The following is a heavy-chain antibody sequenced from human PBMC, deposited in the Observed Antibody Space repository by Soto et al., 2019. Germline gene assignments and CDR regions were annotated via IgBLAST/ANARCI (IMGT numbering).Heavy chain of an antibody. CDR2: INSDGSST. CDR3: ARADGYNTPPDY. D-gene: IGHD5-12*01. V-gene: IGHV3-74*01. Sequence: EVQLVESGGGLVQPGGSLRLSCAASGFTFSTYWMHWVRQVPGKWLVWVSRINSDGSSTNYADSVKGRFTISRDNAKNTLYLQVTSLRAEDTAVYYCARADGYNTPPDYWGQGTLVTVSS. J-gene: IGHJ4*02. CDR1: GFTFSTYW.